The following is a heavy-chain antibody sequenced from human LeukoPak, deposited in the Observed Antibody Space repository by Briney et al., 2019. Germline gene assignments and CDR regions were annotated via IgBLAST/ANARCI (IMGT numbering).Heavy chain of an antibody. CDR1: GFTFSSYG. Sequence: PGGSLRLSCAASGFTFSSYGMHWVRQAPGKGLEWVAVIWYDGSNKYYADSVKGRFTISRDNSKNTLYLQMNSLRAEDTAVYYCARDFDRYCSSTSCSYFDYWGQGTLVTVSS. V-gene: IGHV3-33*01. CDR3: ARDFDRYCSSTSCSYFDY. J-gene: IGHJ4*02. CDR2: IWYDGSNK. D-gene: IGHD2-2*01.